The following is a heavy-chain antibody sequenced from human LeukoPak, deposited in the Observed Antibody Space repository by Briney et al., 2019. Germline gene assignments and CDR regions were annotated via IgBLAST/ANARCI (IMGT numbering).Heavy chain of an antibody. CDR2: IYYIGST. CDR3: ARPARYCSGGSCWDS. D-gene: IGHD2-15*01. J-gene: IGHJ4*02. V-gene: IGHV4-59*01. CDR1: GGSISNYY. Sequence: PSETLSLTCTVSGGSISNYYWSWIRQPPGKGLEWIGYIYYIGSTSYNPSLTSRVTISVDTSKNQFSLNLSSVTAADTAIYYCARPARYCSGGSCWDSWGQGTLVTVSS.